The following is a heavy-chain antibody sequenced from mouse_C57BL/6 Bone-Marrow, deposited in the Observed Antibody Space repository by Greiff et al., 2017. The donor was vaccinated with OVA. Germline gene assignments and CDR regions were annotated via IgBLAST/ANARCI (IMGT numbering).Heavy chain of an antibody. CDR1: RSHCPPYS. J-gene: IGHJ2*01. Sequence: VQLQQSGPELVKPGASVKISCKASRSHCPPYSMNWVKQSHGKSLEWIGDINPNNGGTSYNQKFKGKATLTVDKSSSTAYMELRSLTSEDSAVYYCARKLGFDYWGQGTTLTVSS. CDR3: ARKLGFDY. V-gene: IGHV1-26*01. CDR2: INPNNGGT. D-gene: IGHD4-1*01.